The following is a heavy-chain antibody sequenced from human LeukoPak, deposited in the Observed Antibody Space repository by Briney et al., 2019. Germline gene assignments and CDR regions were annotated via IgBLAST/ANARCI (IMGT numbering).Heavy chain of an antibody. CDR3: AELGITMIGGV. Sequence: GRSLRLSCAASGFTFSSYAMHWVRQAPGKGLEWVAVISYDGSNKYYADSVKGRFTIPRDNAKNSLYLQMNGLRAEDTAVYYCAELGITMIGGVWGKGTTVTISS. V-gene: IGHV3-30*04. CDR1: GFTFSSYA. D-gene: IGHD3-10*02. CDR2: ISYDGSNK. J-gene: IGHJ6*04.